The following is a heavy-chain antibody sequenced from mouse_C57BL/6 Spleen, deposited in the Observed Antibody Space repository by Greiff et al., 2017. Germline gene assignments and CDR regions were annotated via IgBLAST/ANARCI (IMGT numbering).Heavy chain of an antibody. D-gene: IGHD2-3*01. Sequence: VKLQESGAELVKPGASVKISCKASGYAFSSYWMNWVKQRPGKGLEWIGQIYPGDGDTNYNGKFKGKATLTADKSSSTAYMQLSSLTSEDSAVYFCAREWDGYYGGGFAYWGQGTLVTVSA. CDR2: IYPGDGDT. CDR1: GYAFSSYW. J-gene: IGHJ3*01. CDR3: AREWDGYYGGGFAY. V-gene: IGHV1-80*01.